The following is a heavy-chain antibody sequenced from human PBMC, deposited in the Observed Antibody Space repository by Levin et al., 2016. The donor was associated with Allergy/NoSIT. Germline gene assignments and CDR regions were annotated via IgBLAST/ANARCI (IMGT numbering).Heavy chain of an antibody. CDR3: ARHLRDWRTGLRPFDV. V-gene: IGHV3-21*06. D-gene: IGHD1-1*01. Sequence: GESLKISCAASGFSFSRHTMNWVRQAPGKGLEWVSSITSDGTDVNYAVSVKGRFTISRDNAKNSLFLQMNSLRDEDTAIYYCARHLRDWRTGLRPFDVWGQGTMVTVSS. CDR2: ITSDGTDV. J-gene: IGHJ3*01. CDR1: GFSFSRHT.